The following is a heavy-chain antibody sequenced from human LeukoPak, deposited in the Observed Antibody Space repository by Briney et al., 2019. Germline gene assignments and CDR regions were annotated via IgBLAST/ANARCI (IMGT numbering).Heavy chain of an antibody. J-gene: IGHJ4*02. D-gene: IGHD5-24*01. CDR1: GFAFSSYE. CDR3: ATGGWLQPFDY. CDR2: IYSSGHTI. Sequence: GGSLRLSCTASGFAFSSYEMNWVRQAPGKGLEWVSYIYSSGHTIYYADSVRGRFTISRDNAKNSLYLQMNSLRAEDTAVYYCATGGWLQPFDYWGQGTLVTVSS. V-gene: IGHV3-48*03.